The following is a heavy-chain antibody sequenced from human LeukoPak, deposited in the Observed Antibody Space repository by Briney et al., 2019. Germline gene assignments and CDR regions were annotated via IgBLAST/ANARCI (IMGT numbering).Heavy chain of an antibody. V-gene: IGHV3-72*01. Sequence: GGSLRLSCAASGFIFSDHYIDWVRQAPGKGLEWVARIRSKVQGYITEYAASVKGRFTISRDDSKNSLSLQMYSLKTEDTAVYYCATDSFTVVIPAAKGPWGQGTLVTVSS. J-gene: IGHJ5*02. CDR2: IRSKVQGYIT. D-gene: IGHD2-2*01. CDR1: GFIFSDHY. CDR3: ATDSFTVVIPAAKGP.